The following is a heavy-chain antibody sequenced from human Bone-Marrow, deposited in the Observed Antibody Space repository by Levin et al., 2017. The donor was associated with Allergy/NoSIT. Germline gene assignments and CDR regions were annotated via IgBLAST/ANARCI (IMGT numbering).Heavy chain of an antibody. J-gene: IGHJ4*02. D-gene: IGHD6-19*01. CDR2: ISYGGSNK. CDR3: ARDLNYSGWVTIGTPFDH. CDR1: GFNFSNYA. V-gene: IGHV3-30-3*01. Sequence: AGGSLRLSCSASGFNFSNYAMHWVRQAPGKGLEWVTVISYGGSNKYYAESVKGRFTISRDNSKKTLWLQMNSLRPEDTALYYCARDLNYSGWVTIGTPFDHWGRGTLVTVSS.